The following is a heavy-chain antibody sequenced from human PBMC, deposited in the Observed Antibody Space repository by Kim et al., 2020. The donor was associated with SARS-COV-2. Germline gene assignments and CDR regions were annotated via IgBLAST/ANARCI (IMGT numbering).Heavy chain of an antibody. V-gene: IGHV4-39*01. J-gene: IGHJ6*02. CDR3: ARLGDLLRGYYYGMDV. D-gene: IGHD4-17*01. CDR2: IYYSGST. Sequence: SETLSLTCTVSGGSISSSSYYWGWIRQPPGKGLEWIGSIYYSGSTYYNPSLKSRVTISVDTSKNQLSLKLSSVTAADTAVYYCARLGDLLRGYYYGMDVWGQGTTVTVSS. CDR1: GGSISSSSYY.